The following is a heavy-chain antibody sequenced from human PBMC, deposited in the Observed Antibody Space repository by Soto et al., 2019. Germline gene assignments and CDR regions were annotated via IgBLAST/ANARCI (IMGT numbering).Heavy chain of an antibody. CDR1: GFTFSSYS. J-gene: IGHJ4*02. CDR3: ARAKNLWFGELFETTYYFDY. V-gene: IGHV3-21*01. D-gene: IGHD3-10*01. CDR2: ISSSSSYI. Sequence: EVQLVESGGGLVKPGGSLRLSCAASGFTFSSYSMNWVLQAPGKGLAWVSSISSSSSYIYYADSVKGRFPISRDNAKNSLYLEMDSLRAEDTAVYYCARAKNLWFGELFETTYYFDYWGQGTLVTVSS.